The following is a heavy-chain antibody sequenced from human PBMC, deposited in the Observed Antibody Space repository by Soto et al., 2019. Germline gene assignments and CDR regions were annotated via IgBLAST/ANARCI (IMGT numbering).Heavy chain of an antibody. CDR3: VGQGSLEFLLVDY. D-gene: IGHD3-3*01. J-gene: IGHJ4*02. Sequence: QLQVQESGPGLVKPSETLSLTCTVSGDSTTSDSFYWGWIRQSPGKGLEWIGSIYYSGSTYYNPSLKSRLIISIDTSRNQLSLSLTSVTAADTALYYCVGQGSLEFLLVDYWGQGAPVTVSP. V-gene: IGHV4-39*01. CDR2: IYYSGST. CDR1: GDSTTSDSFY.